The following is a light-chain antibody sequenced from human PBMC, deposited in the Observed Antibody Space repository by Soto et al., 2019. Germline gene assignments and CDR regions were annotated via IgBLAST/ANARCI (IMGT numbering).Light chain of an antibody. J-gene: IGLJ2*01. CDR3: WSYGGSYPLVV. V-gene: IGLV2-23*01. Sequence: QSVLTQPASVSGSPGQSITISCTGTSSDVGSYNLVSWYQQHPGKAPKLMIYEGSKRPSGVSNRFSGSKSGNPGSLTISGVQAEDEGDYYCWSYGGSYPLVVFGGGTKLTVL. CDR2: EGS. CDR1: SSDVGSYNL.